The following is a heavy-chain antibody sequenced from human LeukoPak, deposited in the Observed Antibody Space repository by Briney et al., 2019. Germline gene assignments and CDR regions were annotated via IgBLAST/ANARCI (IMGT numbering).Heavy chain of an antibody. CDR3: ARDRAAARMDV. V-gene: IGHV3-33*01. J-gene: IGHJ6*04. D-gene: IGHD6-13*01. Sequence: PGRSLGLSCAASGFTFRSHGMYWVRQAPGKGLEWVAIIWYDGSNKYYADSVKGRFTISRDNSKNTLYLQMNSLRAEDTAVYYCARDRAAARMDVWGKGTTVTVSS. CDR1: GFTFRSHG. CDR2: IWYDGSNK.